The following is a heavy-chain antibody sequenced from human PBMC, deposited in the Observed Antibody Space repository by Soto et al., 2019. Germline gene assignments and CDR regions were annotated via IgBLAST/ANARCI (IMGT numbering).Heavy chain of an antibody. D-gene: IGHD1-1*01. J-gene: IGHJ4*02. Sequence: GGSLRLSCAASGFTFSSYAMSWVRQAPGKGLEWVSAISGSGGSTYYADPVKGRFTISRDNSKNTLYLQMNSLRAEDTAVYYCARARSYWNYFDYWGQGTLVTVSS. V-gene: IGHV3-23*01. CDR1: GFTFSSYA. CDR3: ARARSYWNYFDY. CDR2: ISGSGGST.